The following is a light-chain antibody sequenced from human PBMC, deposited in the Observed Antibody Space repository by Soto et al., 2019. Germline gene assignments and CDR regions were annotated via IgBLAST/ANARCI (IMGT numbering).Light chain of an antibody. J-gene: IGKJ1*01. Sequence: DIQMIQSPSTLSASLGDRVTITCRASQSISTWLAWYQQKPGKAPKLLIYDASSLETGVPSRFSGSFSGTNFSLTISDLQPEDCATYYCLQDYSYPRTFGQGTKVDIK. CDR3: LQDYSYPRT. V-gene: IGKV1-5*01. CDR2: DAS. CDR1: QSISTW.